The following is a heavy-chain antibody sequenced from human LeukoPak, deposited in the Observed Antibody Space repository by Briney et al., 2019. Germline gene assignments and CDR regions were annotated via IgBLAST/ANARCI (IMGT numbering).Heavy chain of an antibody. CDR1: GFTFSTYY. CDR2: ISSSSTYI. D-gene: IGHD3-10*01. CDR3: ARHHAPGGYGSGSYTFDP. Sequence: GGSLRLSCAASGFTFSTYYMNWVRQAPGKGLEWVSSISSSSTYIYYADSVKGRFTISRDNAKNSLYLQMNSLRAEDTAVYYCARHHAPGGYGSGSYTFDPWGQGTLVTVSS. V-gene: IGHV3-21*01. J-gene: IGHJ5*02.